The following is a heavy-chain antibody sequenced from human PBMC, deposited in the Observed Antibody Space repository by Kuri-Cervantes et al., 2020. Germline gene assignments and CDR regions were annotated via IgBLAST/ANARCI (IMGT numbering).Heavy chain of an antibody. CDR3: ARGIADDY. CDR1: GFPFSSYW. V-gene: IGHV3-33*08. J-gene: IGHJ4*02. D-gene: IGHD2/OR15-2a*01. Sequence: GGSLRLSCAASGFPFSSYWMSWVRQAPGKGLEWVAVIWYDGSNKYYADSVKGRFTISRDNARNSLYLQMTSLRDEDTAVYYCARGIADDYWGQGTLVNVSS. CDR2: IWYDGSNK.